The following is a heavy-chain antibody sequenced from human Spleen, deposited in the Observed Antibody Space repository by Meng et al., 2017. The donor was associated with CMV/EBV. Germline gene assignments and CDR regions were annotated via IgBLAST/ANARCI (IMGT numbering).Heavy chain of an antibody. Sequence: CKTSGYSFTSYYIHWVRQAAGQGLEWLGMINPSGGSTSYAQRFQGRITMTRDTSTSTVYMELSSLRSEDTAMFYCARDRGYTYGSFDYWGQGTLVTVSS. CDR2: INPSGGST. J-gene: IGHJ4*02. D-gene: IGHD5-18*01. V-gene: IGHV1-46*01. CDR1: GYSFTSYY. CDR3: ARDRGYTYGSFDY.